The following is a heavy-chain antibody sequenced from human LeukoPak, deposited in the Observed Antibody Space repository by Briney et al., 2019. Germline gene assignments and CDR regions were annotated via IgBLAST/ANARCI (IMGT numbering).Heavy chain of an antibody. D-gene: IGHD3/OR15-3a*01. CDR3: ARDRFGPYYGMDV. CDR1: GFTFSSYA. V-gene: IGHV3-23*01. CDR2: ISGSGGST. Sequence: GSLRLSCAASGFTFSSYAMSWVRQAPGKGLEWVSAISGSGGSTYYADSVKGRFTISRDNSKNTLYLQMDSLRAEDTAVYYCARDRFGPYYGMDVWGQGTTVIVSS. J-gene: IGHJ6*02.